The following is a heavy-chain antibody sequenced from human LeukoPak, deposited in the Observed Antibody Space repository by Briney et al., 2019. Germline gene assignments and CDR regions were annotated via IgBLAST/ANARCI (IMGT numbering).Heavy chain of an antibody. V-gene: IGHV4-59*01. Sequence: SETLSLTCTLSGDSISPYYGNWIRQPPGKGLEWIGYIYYSGGADYNPALKSRVTISIDTSKNQFSLNLISVTAADTAVYLWARDKVAGDYWGQGTLVTVSS. D-gene: IGHD2-15*01. CDR1: GDSISPYY. CDR3: ARDKVAGDY. J-gene: IGHJ4*02. CDR2: IYYSGGA.